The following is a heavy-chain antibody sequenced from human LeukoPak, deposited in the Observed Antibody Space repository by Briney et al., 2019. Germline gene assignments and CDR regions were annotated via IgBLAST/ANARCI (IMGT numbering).Heavy chain of an antibody. D-gene: IGHD5-18*01. CDR2: INPNSGGT. Sequence: ASVKVSCKASGYTFTGYYMHWVRQAPGQGLEWMGWINPNSGGTNYAQKLQGRVTMTRDTSISTAYMELSRLRSDDTAVYYCARASRGYSYGCFDYWGQGTLVTVSS. V-gene: IGHV1-2*02. CDR3: ARASRGYSYGCFDY. CDR1: GYTFTGYY. J-gene: IGHJ4*02.